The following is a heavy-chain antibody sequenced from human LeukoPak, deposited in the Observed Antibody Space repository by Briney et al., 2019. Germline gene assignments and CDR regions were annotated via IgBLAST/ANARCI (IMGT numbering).Heavy chain of an antibody. CDR1: GFTVSSNY. CDR3: TRAQAFDY. CDR2: MYIDGNT. J-gene: IGHJ4*02. Sequence: GGSLRLSCVASGFTVSSNYMSWVRQALGKGLEWVSVMYIDGNTHYAESVKGRFTISRDNSKNTLFLQLSSLRAEDTAVYYCTRAQAFDYWGQGTLVTVSS. V-gene: IGHV3-66*01.